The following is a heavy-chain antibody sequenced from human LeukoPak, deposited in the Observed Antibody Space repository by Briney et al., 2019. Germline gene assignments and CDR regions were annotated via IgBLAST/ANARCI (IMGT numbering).Heavy chain of an antibody. CDR1: GFTFTDYY. V-gene: IGHV3-11*04. J-gene: IGHJ6*03. CDR2: ISKSATTL. Sequence: GGSLRLSCAVSGFTFTDYYMSWIRQAPGKGLEWPSYISKSATTLYYADSVKGRFTISRDNSKNSVYLQMNGLTAEDTALYYCGRAPDYPGFGHYYMDVWGRGTPVIVSS. D-gene: IGHD3-10*01. CDR3: GRAPDYPGFGHYYMDV.